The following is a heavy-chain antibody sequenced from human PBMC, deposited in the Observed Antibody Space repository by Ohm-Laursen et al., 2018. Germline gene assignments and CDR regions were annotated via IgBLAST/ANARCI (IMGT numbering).Heavy chain of an antibody. CDR3: AKLSGNFVYGDYPLDY. V-gene: IGHV3-23*01. Sequence: SLRLSCAASGFTFSDYAMSWVRQAPGKGLEWVSGISGSGGNTYYADSAKGRFTISRDNSKNTLYLQMNSLRAEDTAVYYCAKLSGNFVYGDYPLDYWGQGTLVTVSS. D-gene: IGHD4-17*01. J-gene: IGHJ4*02. CDR2: ISGSGGNT. CDR1: GFTFSDYA.